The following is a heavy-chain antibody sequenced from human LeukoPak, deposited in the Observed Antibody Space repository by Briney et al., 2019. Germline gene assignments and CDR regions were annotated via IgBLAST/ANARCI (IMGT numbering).Heavy chain of an antibody. CDR1: GLTFSSYS. CDR2: ITSRSSDI. J-gene: IGHJ4*02. D-gene: IGHD3-16*02. V-gene: IGHV3-21*01. CDR3: ASTYDYVWWSFRTGYFDY. Sequence: PGGSLRLSCKVSGLTFSSYSMNWDRQAPGKGLEWVSYITSRSSDIYYADSVKGRFTISRDNAKTSLYLQMNSLRAEDTAVYYCASTYDYVWWSFRTGYFDYWGQGTLVTVSS.